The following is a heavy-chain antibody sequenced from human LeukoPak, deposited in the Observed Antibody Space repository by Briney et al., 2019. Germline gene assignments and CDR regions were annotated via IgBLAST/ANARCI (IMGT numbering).Heavy chain of an antibody. J-gene: IGHJ5*02. D-gene: IGHD6-13*01. CDR3: AAGYSSSWFDN. V-gene: IGHV4-30-2*01. Sequence: SQTLSLTCVVSGGSISGGGYSWSWIRQPPGKGLEWIGYIHHSGSTYYNPSLKSRVTISVDRSKNQFSLKLSSVTAADTAVYYCAAGYSSSWFDNWGQGTLVTVSS. CDR2: IHHSGST. CDR1: GGSISGGGYS.